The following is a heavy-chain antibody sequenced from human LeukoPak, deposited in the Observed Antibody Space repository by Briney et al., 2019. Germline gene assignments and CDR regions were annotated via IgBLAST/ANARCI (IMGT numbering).Heavy chain of an antibody. CDR3: ARVSILRYYYGMDV. CDR1: GGTFSSYA. Sequence: ASVKVSCKASGGTFSSYAISWVRQAPGQGLEWMGRIIPILGIANYAQKFQGRVTITADKSTSTAYMELSSLRSDDTAVYYCARVSILRYYYGMDVWGQGTTVTVSS. J-gene: IGHJ6*02. CDR2: IIPILGIA. V-gene: IGHV1-69*04.